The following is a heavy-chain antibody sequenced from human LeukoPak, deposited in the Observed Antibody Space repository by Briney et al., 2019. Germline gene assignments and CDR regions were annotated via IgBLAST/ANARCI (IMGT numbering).Heavy chain of an antibody. D-gene: IGHD6-19*01. J-gene: IGHJ4*02. V-gene: IGHV3-21*01. CDR2: ISSSSSYI. CDR3: ARYPGIAVAGTNY. CDR1: GFTFSSYS. Sequence: GGSLRLSCAASGFTFSSYSMNWVRQAPGKGLEWVSSISSSSSYIYYADSVKGRFTISRDNAKNSLYLQMNSLRAEDTAVYYCARYPGIAVAGTNYWGQGTLVTVSS.